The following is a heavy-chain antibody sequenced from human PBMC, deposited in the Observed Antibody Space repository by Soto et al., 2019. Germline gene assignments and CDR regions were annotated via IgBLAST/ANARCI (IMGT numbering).Heavy chain of an antibody. J-gene: IGHJ6*02. Sequence: QVQLVQSGAEVKKPGSSVKVSCKASGGTFSSYAISWVRQAPGQGLEWMGGIIPIFGTANYVQKFQGRVTITADESTSTAYMELSSLRSQDTAVYYCARVPDSSREPYYYYYGMDVWGQGTTVTVSS. D-gene: IGHD6-19*01. CDR3: ARVPDSSREPYYYYYGMDV. V-gene: IGHV1-69*01. CDR1: GGTFSSYA. CDR2: IIPIFGTA.